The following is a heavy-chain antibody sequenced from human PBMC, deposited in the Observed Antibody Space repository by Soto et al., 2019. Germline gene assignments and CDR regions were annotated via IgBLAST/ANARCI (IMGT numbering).Heavy chain of an antibody. V-gene: IGHV4-39*01. CDR3: AREYCSSTSCYLTDV. D-gene: IGHD2-2*01. CDR1: GGSISSSSYY. Sequence: SETLSLTCTVSGGSISSSSYYWGWIRQPPGKGLEWIGSIYYSGSTYYNPSLKSRVTISVDTSKNQFSLKLSSVTAADTAVYYCAREYCSSTSCYLTDVWGKGTTVTVSS. J-gene: IGHJ6*04. CDR2: IYYSGST.